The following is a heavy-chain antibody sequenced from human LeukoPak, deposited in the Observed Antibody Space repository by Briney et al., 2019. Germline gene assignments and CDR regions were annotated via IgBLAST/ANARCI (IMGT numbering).Heavy chain of an antibody. CDR1: RLTFTNYA. CDR2: ISGNGGST. V-gene: IGHV3-23*01. CDR3: AKFRPISSVAGTIFHY. Sequence: GGSQRLSCAPSRLTFTNYAMSCVREAPGKGLEWVSHISGNGGSTYYADSVKGRFTIFRDNSKNTLYLQMNSLRAEDAAVYYCAKFRPISSVAGTIFHYWGQGALVTVSA. J-gene: IGHJ4*02. D-gene: IGHD6-19*01.